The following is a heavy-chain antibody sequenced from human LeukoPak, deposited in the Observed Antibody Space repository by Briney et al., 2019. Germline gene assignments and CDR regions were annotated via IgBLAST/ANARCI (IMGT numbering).Heavy chain of an antibody. CDR1: GYTFTSYW. J-gene: IGHJ4*01. CDR2: IYPGDSDT. D-gene: IGHD1-26*01. Sequence: GESLKISCKGFGYTFTSYWIGWVRQMPGKGLEWMGIIYPGDSDTRYSPSFQGQVIISADKSISTAYLQWSSLKASDTAMYYCARQPLTIVGPTPYFDYWGHGTLVTV. V-gene: IGHV5-51*01. CDR3: ARQPLTIVGPTPYFDY.